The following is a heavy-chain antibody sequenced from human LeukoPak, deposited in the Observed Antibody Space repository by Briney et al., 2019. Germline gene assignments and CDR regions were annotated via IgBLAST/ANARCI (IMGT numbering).Heavy chain of an antibody. D-gene: IGHD1-26*01. CDR2: IRYSGST. CDR1: GGSISSYY. CDR3: ARTPYSGSYSYFDY. J-gene: IGHJ4*02. V-gene: IGHV4-39*07. Sequence: PSETLSLTCTVSGGSISSYYWAWIRQPPGKGLECIGGIRYSGSTYFNPSLKSRVTISIDTSKNQISLNLISVTAADTAIYYCARTPYSGSYSYFDYWGQGTLVTVSS.